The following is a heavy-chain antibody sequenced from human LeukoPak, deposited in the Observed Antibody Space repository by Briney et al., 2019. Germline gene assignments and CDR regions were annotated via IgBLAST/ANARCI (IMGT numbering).Heavy chain of an antibody. D-gene: IGHD6-13*01. Sequence: ASVKVSCKASGFTFTGYYMHWVRQAPGQGLEWMGGIIPIFGTANYAQRFQGRVTITADESTSTAYMVLSSLRSEDTAVYYCVREEGQQLELAYFQHWGQGTLVTVSS. J-gene: IGHJ1*01. CDR3: VREEGQQLELAYFQH. CDR1: GFTFTGYY. V-gene: IGHV1-69*13. CDR2: IIPIFGTA.